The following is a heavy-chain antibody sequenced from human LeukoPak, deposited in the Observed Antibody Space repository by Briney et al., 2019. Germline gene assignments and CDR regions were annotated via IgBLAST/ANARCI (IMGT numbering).Heavy chain of an antibody. V-gene: IGHV4-59*01. CDR1: GGSISSYY. J-gene: IGHJ6*03. CDR2: IYYSGST. CDR3: ARLSRDVYYYYYMDV. Sequence: SETLSLTCTVSGGSISSYYWSWIRQPPGKGLEWIGYIYYSGSTNYNPSLKSRVTISVDTSKNQFSLKLSSVTAADTAVYYCARLSRDVYYYYYMDVWGKGTTVTVSS.